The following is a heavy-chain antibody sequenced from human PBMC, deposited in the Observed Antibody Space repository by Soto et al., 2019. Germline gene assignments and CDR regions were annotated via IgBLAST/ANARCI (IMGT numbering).Heavy chain of an antibody. Sequence: PSRTLSLTCAISGDSVSSTSASWRWIRQSPSRGLEWLGRTYYRSKWYSDYAVSVKSRITINPDTSKNQFSLQLNSVTPEDTAVYYCARGSYYSGWVWGQGTLVTVYS. V-gene: IGHV6-1*01. CDR3: ARGSYYSGWV. CDR2: TYYRSKWYS. D-gene: IGHD6-19*01. CDR1: GDSVSSTSAS. J-gene: IGHJ4*02.